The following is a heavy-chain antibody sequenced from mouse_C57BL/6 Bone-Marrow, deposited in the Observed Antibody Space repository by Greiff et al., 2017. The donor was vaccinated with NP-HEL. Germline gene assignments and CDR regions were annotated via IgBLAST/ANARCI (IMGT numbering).Heavy chain of an antibody. J-gene: IGHJ4*01. CDR2: ISNLAYSI. CDR1: GFTFSDYG. CDR3: ARRGFDYYGSSYPYAMDY. Sequence: EVMLVESGGGLVQPGGSLKLSCAASGFTFSDYGMAWVRQAPRKGPEWVAFISNLAYSIYYADTVTGRFTISRENAKNTLYLEMSSLRSEDTAVYYCARRGFDYYGSSYPYAMDYWGQGTSVTVSS. D-gene: IGHD1-1*01. V-gene: IGHV5-15*01.